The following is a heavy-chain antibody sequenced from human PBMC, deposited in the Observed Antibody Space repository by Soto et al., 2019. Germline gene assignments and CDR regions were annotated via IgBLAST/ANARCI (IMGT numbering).Heavy chain of an antibody. V-gene: IGHV4-39*01. CDR2: IYYSDYT. CDR1: GGSISNSGGYY. J-gene: IGHJ4*02. Sequence: PSETLSLTCTVSGGSISNSGGYYWAWIRQPPGKGLQWIGSIYYSDYTFYNSSLKSRLTISVVTSKNQFSLSLRSVTAADTAVYYCASHRTFWPFDSWGQGTVVTVSS. D-gene: IGHD2-8*01. CDR3: ASHRTFWPFDS.